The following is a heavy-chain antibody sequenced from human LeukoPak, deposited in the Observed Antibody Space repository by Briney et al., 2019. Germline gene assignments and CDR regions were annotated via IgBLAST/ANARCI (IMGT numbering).Heavy chain of an antibody. V-gene: IGHV4-39*07. CDR3: ARWTSRGYDSSGYSDAFDI. CDR1: GGSISSSNYY. D-gene: IGHD3-22*01. CDR2: IYYSGST. J-gene: IGHJ3*02. Sequence: SETLSLTCSVSGGSISSSNYYWSWIRQPAGKGLEWIGSIYYSGSTYYNPSLKSRVTISVDTSKNQFSLKLSSVTAADTAVYYCARWTSRGYDSSGYSDAFDIWGQGTMVTVSS.